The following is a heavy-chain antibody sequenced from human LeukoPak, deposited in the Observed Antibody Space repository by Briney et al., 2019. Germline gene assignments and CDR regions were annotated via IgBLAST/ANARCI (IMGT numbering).Heavy chain of an antibody. CDR3: AREQTQGPFDI. CDR1: GFTFSDSS. V-gene: IGHV3-53*01. CDR2: IYSGGRT. J-gene: IGHJ3*02. Sequence: GGSLRLSCAASGFTFSDSSIHWVRQAPGKGLEWVSVIYSGGRTYYADSVKGRFTISRDNSKNTLYLQMNSLRAEDTAVYYCAREQTQGPFDIWGQGTMVTVSS.